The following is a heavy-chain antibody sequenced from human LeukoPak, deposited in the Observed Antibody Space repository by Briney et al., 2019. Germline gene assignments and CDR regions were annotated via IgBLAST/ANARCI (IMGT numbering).Heavy chain of an antibody. CDR3: AKDGVVVVATSVYYYYGMDV. CDR2: IIPILNIT. D-gene: IGHD2-2*01. V-gene: IGHV1-69*02. CDR1: GGTFSSYT. Sequence: GASVKVSCKASGGTFSSYTISWVRQAPGQGLGWMGRIIPILNITDYAQNFQGRVTLTADKSTSTAYMELSTLRSEDTAVYYCAKDGVVVVATSVYYYYGMDVWGQGTTVTVSS. J-gene: IGHJ6*02.